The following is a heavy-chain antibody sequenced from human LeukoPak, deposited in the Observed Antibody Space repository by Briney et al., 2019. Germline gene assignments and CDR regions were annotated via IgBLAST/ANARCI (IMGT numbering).Heavy chain of an antibody. V-gene: IGHV3-74*01. CDR1: GFTFSSFW. J-gene: IGHJ4*02. CDR2: IKSDGSST. CDR3: ARDLDYGGYSNFEC. Sequence: GGSLRLSCAASGFTFSSFWMHWVRQAPGKGLVWVSRIKSDGSSTSYADSVKGRFTISRDNAKNTLYLQMNSLRAEDTAVYYCARDLDYGGYSNFECWGQGTLVTVSS. D-gene: IGHD4-23*01.